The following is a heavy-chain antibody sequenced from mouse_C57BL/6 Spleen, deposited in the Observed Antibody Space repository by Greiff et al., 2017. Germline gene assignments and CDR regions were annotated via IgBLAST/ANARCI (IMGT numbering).Heavy chain of an antibody. CDR2: IYPGDGDT. V-gene: IGHV1-80*01. CDR1: GYAFSSYW. CDR3: ARESYGNYDYYAMDY. D-gene: IGHD2-1*01. Sequence: VQLQQSGAELVKPGASVKISCKASGYAFSSYWMNWVKQRPGKGLEWIGQIYPGDGDTNYNGKFKGKATLTADKSSSTAYMQLSSLTSEDSAVYFCARESYGNYDYYAMDYWGQGTSVTVSS. J-gene: IGHJ4*01.